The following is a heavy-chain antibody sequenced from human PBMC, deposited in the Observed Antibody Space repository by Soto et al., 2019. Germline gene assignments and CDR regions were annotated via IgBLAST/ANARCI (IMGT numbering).Heavy chain of an antibody. J-gene: IGHJ4*01. CDR1: GDSVSSNSAA. CDR2: TYYRSKWYN. V-gene: IGHV6-1*01. D-gene: IGHD5-18*01. CDR3: ARGSTAMVGYFLGYFDY. Sequence: SQTLSLTCAISGDSVSSNSAAWNWIRQSPSRGLEWLGRTYYRSKWYNDYAVSVKTRITINPDTSKNQFSLQLNSVTPEDTAVYYCARGSTAMVGYFLGYFDYWGHGTLVTVSS.